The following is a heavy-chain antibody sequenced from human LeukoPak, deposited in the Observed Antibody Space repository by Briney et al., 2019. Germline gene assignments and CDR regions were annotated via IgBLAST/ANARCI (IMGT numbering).Heavy chain of an antibody. V-gene: IGHV3-74*01. CDR1: GFTFRKYW. D-gene: IGHD1-26*01. Sequence: GGSLRLSCVASGFTFRKYWLHWVRQAPGKGPEWVSRINPDDESTSYADSVRGRFTISRDNAKNTLYLQMNSLRAEDTAVYYCLTILEATIDAFDIWGQGTMVTVSS. J-gene: IGHJ3*02. CDR2: INPDDEST. CDR3: LTILEATIDAFDI.